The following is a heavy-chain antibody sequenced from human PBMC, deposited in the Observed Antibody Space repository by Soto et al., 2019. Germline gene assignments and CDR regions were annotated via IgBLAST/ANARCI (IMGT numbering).Heavy chain of an antibody. J-gene: IGHJ6*03. Sequence: GGSLRLSCAASGFTFSSYDMHWVRQATGKGLEWVSAIGTAGDTYYPGSVKGRFTISRENAKNSLYLQMNSLRAGDTAVYYCARVAVVPAAHEAGRSGYYYYYYMDVWGKGTTVTVSS. CDR2: IGTAGDT. CDR3: ARVAVVPAAHEAGRSGYYYYYYMDV. V-gene: IGHV3-13*01. D-gene: IGHD2-2*01. CDR1: GFTFSSYD.